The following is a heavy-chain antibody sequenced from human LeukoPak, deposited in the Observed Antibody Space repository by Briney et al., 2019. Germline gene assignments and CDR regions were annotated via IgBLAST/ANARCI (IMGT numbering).Heavy chain of an antibody. J-gene: IGHJ4*02. CDR3: ATPHYCSGGSCWVNFDY. CDR1: GYTLTELS. D-gene: IGHD2-15*01. Sequence: ASVKVSCKVSGYTLTELSMHWVRQAPGKGLEWMGGFDPEDGETIYAQKFQGRVTMTEDTSTDTAYVELSSLRSEDTAVYYCATPHYCSGGSCWVNFDYWGQGTLVTVSS. V-gene: IGHV1-24*01. CDR2: FDPEDGET.